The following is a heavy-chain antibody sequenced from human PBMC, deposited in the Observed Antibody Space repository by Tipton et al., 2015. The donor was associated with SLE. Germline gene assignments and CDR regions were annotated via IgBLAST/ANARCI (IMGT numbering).Heavy chain of an antibody. CDR3: ARADDFSTGYNANWFRT. CDR1: GFIFRDYS. CDR2: INSRSDYI. Sequence: VQLVQSGGGLVKSGESLRLSCGASGFIFRDYSMTWVRQAPGKGPEWVSSINSRSDYIIHADSVKGRFTISRDNAKKSLYLQMNSLRAEDTAVYYCARADDFSTGYNANWFRTWGQGTLVTVSS. J-gene: IGHJ5*02. V-gene: IGHV3-21*03. D-gene: IGHD3/OR15-3a*01.